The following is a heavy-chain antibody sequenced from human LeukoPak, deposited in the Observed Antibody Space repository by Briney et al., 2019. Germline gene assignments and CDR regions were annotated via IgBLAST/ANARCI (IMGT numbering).Heavy chain of an antibody. Sequence: PGGSLRLSCAASGFTFDDYAMHWVRQAPGKGLEWVSGISWNSGSIGYADSVKGRFTISRDNAKNSLYLQMNSLRAEDTALYYCARGRGSDYWGQGTLVTVSS. J-gene: IGHJ4*02. CDR2: ISWNSGSI. D-gene: IGHD3-10*01. V-gene: IGHV3-9*01. CDR3: ARGRGSDY. CDR1: GFTFDDYA.